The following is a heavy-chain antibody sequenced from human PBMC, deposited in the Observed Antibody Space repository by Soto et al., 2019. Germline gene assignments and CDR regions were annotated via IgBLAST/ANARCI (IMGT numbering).Heavy chain of an antibody. CDR3: AREYYGSGSYPYWFDP. D-gene: IGHD3-10*01. V-gene: IGHV1-18*01. J-gene: IGHJ5*02. CDR2: ISAYNGNT. CDR1: GYTFTSSG. Sequence: ASVKVSCKASGYTFTSSGISWVRQAPGQGLEWMGWISAYNGNTNYAQKLQGRVTMTTDTSTSTAYMELRSLRSDDTAVYYCAREYYGSGSYPYWFDPWGQGTLVTVSS.